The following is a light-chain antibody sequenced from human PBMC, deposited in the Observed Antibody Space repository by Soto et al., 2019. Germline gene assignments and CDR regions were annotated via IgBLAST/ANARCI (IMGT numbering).Light chain of an antibody. CDR2: WAS. V-gene: IGKV4-1*01. CDR1: QSLLNNKNY. CDR3: QQYYRIPIT. Sequence: DIVMTQSPDSLAVSLGERATINGKSSQSLLNNKNYLAWYQQKPGQPPKLLIYWASTRESGVPDRFSGSGSGTDFILTISSLQAEDVALYFCQQYYRIPITFGQGTRLEIK. J-gene: IGKJ5*01.